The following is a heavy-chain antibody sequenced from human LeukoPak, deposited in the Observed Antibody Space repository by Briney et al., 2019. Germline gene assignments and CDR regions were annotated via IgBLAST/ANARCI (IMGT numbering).Heavy chain of an antibody. J-gene: IGHJ4*02. Sequence: GGSLRLSCVTSGFTFSSYAMSWVRQAPGKGLEWVSAISGSGGSTYYADSVKGRFTISRDNSKNTLYLQMNSLRAEDTAVYYCAKSSPYYYDCKFDYWGQGTLVTVSS. V-gene: IGHV3-23*01. CDR2: ISGSGGST. CDR3: AKSSPYYYDCKFDY. D-gene: IGHD3-22*01. CDR1: GFTFSSYA.